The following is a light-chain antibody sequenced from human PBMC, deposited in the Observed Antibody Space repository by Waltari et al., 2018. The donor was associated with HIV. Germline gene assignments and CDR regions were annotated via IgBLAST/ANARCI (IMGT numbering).Light chain of an antibody. J-gene: IGLJ3*02. CDR2: EVS. CDR1: SSDVGGYNY. V-gene: IGLV2-14*01. CDR3: SSYTSISTLS. Sequence: PGQSITISCTGTSSDVGGYNYVSWYQQHPGKAPKLMIYEVSNRPSGVSNRFSGSKSGNTASLTISGLQAEDEADYYCSSYTSISTLSFGGGTKLTVL.